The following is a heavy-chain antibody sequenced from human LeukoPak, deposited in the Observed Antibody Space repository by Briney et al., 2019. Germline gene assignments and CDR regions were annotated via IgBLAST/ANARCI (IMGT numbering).Heavy chain of an antibody. D-gene: IGHD6-19*01. V-gene: IGHV1-18*01. J-gene: IGHJ4*02. CDR1: GYTFTSYG. Sequence: GASVKVCCNSSGYTFTSYGISWVRQAPGQGLGWMGWISAYNGTTNYAQKLQGRVTMTTDTSTSTAYMELRSLRSDDTAVYYCAREDWYSSGWYGYWGQGTLVTVSS. CDR2: ISAYNGTT. CDR3: AREDWYSSGWYGY.